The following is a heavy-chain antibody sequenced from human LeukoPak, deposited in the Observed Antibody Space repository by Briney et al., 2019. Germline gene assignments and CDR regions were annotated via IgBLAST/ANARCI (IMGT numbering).Heavy chain of an antibody. CDR3: ARDGSIRGYYYGMDV. CDR1: GGSISSGDYY. D-gene: IGHD1-26*01. J-gene: IGHJ6*02. CDR2: IYYSGST. V-gene: IGHV4-30-4*01. Sequence: SETLSLTCTVSGGSISSGDYYWSWIRQPPGKGLEWIGYIYYSGSTYYNPSLKSRVTISVDTSKNQFSLKLSSVTAADTAVYYCARDGSIRGYYYGMDVWGQGTTVTVSS.